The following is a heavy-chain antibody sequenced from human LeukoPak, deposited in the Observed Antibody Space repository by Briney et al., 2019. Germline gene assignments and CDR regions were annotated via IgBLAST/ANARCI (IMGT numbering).Heavy chain of an antibody. CDR1: GGSISSYY. Sequence: SETLSLTCAVSGGSISSYYWTWIRQPPGKGLEWLGYIYYTGSTNYNPSLKSRVTMSVDTSKNQFSLKLSSVTAADTAVYYCARYFFDSGNYFPFYFDYWGQGTLVTVSS. V-gene: IGHV4-59*01. J-gene: IGHJ4*02. D-gene: IGHD3-10*01. CDR3: ARYFFDSGNYFPFYFDY. CDR2: IYYTGST.